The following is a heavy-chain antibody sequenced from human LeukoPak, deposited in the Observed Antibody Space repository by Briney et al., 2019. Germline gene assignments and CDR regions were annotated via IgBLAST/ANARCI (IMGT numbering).Heavy chain of an antibody. CDR1: GYTFTGYY. D-gene: IGHD6-19*01. V-gene: IGHV1-2*02. J-gene: IGHJ6*02. Sequence: ASVKVSCKASGYTFTGYYMHWVRQAPGQGLEWMGWINPNSGGTNYAQKFQGRVTTTRDTSISTAYMELSRLRSDDTAVYYCARVIAVAGTFYYYYGMDVWGQGTTVTVSS. CDR3: ARVIAVAGTFYYYYGMDV. CDR2: INPNSGGT.